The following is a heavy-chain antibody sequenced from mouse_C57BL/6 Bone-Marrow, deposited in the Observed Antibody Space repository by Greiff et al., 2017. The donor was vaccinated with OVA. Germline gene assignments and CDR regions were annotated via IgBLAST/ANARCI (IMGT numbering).Heavy chain of an antibody. CDR2: ISSGGSYT. Sequence: EVKLQESGGDLVKPGGSLKLSCAASGFTFSSYGMSWVRQTPDKRLEWVATISSGGSYTYYPDSVKGRFTISRDNAKNTLYLQMSSLKSEDTAMYYCASLLWSYAMDYWGQGTSVTVSA. CDR3: ASLLWSYAMDY. CDR1: GFTFSSYG. D-gene: IGHD2-10*01. J-gene: IGHJ4*01. V-gene: IGHV5-6*01.